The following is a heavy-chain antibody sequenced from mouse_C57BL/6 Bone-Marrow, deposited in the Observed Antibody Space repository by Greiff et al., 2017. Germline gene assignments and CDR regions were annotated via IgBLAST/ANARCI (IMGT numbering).Heavy chain of an antibody. J-gene: IGHJ4*01. Sequence: VQLQQPGAELVMPGASVKLSCKASGYTFTSYWMHWVKQRPGQGLEWIGEIDPSDSYTNYNQKFKGKSTLTVDKSSSTAYMQLSSLTSEDSAVYYCARSNDDYYAMDYWGQGTTVTVSS. CDR3: ARSNDDYYAMDY. CDR2: IDPSDSYT. V-gene: IGHV1-69*01. D-gene: IGHD2-5*01. CDR1: GYTFTSYW.